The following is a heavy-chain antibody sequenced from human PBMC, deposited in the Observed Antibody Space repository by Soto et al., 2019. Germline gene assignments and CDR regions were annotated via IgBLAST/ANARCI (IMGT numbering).Heavy chain of an antibody. CDR2: LIGGHYGT. CDR3: AKGKSTGDIDWFDP. J-gene: IGHJ5*02. Sequence: GALRLSCTASGFTLQNYAMAWVRQAPGKGLEWVSTLIGGHYGTAYSYSVKGRFTVSRDNSKNCLYLQMDSLGVEDTAMYFCAKGKSTGDIDWFDPWGQGSLVTVSS. D-gene: IGHD3-10*01. V-gene: IGHV3-23*01. CDR1: GFTLQNYA.